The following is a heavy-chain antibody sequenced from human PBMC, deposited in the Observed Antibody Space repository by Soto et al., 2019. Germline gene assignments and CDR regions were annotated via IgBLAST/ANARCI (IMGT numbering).Heavy chain of an antibody. CDR3: ARADIVVVPAPMDYYYEGMDV. J-gene: IGHJ6*02. CDR1: GGTFSSYV. D-gene: IGHD2-2*01. V-gene: IGHV1-69*13. Sequence: SVKVSCKASGGTFSSYVISWVRQAPGQGLEWMGGIIPIFGTANYAQKFQGRVTITADESTSTAYMELSSLRSEDTAVYYCARADIVVVPAPMDYYYEGMDVGGQGTTVT. CDR2: IIPIFGTA.